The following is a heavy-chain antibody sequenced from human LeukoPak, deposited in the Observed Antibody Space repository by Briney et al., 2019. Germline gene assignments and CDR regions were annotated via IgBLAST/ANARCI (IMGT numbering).Heavy chain of an antibody. CDR3: ARAWYYYDSSGYYPFDY. Sequence: SGGSLRLSCSASGFTFSSYAMHWVRQAPGKGLEYVSAISSNGGSTYYADSVKGRFTISRDNSKNTLYLQMSSLRAEDTAVYYCARAWYYYDSSGYYPFDYWGQGTLVTVSS. V-gene: IGHV3-64D*09. CDR1: GFTFSSYA. J-gene: IGHJ4*02. CDR2: ISSNGGST. D-gene: IGHD3-22*01.